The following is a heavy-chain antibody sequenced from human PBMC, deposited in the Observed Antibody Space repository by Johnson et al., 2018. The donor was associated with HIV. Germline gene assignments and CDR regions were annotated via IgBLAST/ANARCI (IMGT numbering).Heavy chain of an antibody. Sequence: QVQLVESGGGVVQPGESLRLSCAASGFTFANYGMHWVRQAPGKGLEWVAFTAHDESITHYADSVKGRFTMSRDNSKSTLNLQMNSLRAEDTDIYYCARGVKQQLSVVDAFGIWGQGTMVTVSS. CDR1: GFTFANYG. CDR3: ARGVKQQLSVVDAFGI. J-gene: IGHJ3*02. D-gene: IGHD6-13*01. V-gene: IGHV3-30*02. CDR2: TAHDESIT.